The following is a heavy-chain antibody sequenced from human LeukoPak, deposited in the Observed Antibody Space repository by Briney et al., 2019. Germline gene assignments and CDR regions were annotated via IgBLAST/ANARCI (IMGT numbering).Heavy chain of an antibody. J-gene: IGHJ4*02. D-gene: IGHD2-2*01. CDR2: INPNSGAT. CDR1: GYTFTDYF. V-gene: IGHV1-2*02. CDR3: ARVKKLMPELEF. Sequence: ASVEVSCKSSGYTFTDYFIHWVRQAPGQGLGWINPNSGATKYAQKFQGRVSMTRDTSINTAYMDLTNLRSDDTAIFYCARVKKLMPELEFWGQGTLVTVSS.